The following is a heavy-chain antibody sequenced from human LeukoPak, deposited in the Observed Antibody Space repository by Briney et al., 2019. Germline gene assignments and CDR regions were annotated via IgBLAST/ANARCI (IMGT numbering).Heavy chain of an antibody. J-gene: IGHJ3*02. V-gene: IGHV1-69*05. CDR3: TKTSQSPVTPGAFDI. Sequence: SVKVSCKASGGSFRRSAISWVRQTPGQGLEWMGGIIPMFGTPNYAQKFRGRVSMTTEESTSTAYMELSSLTSEDTAVYYCTKTSQSPVTPGAFDIWGQGSMVTVSS. D-gene: IGHD4-11*01. CDR1: GGSFRRSA. CDR2: IIPMFGTP.